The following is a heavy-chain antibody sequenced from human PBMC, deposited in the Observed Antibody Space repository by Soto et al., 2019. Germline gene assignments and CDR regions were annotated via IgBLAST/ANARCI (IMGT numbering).Heavy chain of an antibody. CDR2: IYRSGAT. J-gene: IGHJ6*02. V-gene: IGHV3-53*01. CDR3: ARDSGMIRGSYGVDV. D-gene: IGHD3-10*01. Sequence: GGSLRLSXAASGFTVTSNYLTWVRQAPGKGLEWVSVIYRSGATYYPDSVRGRFTASRDYSHNTLYLQMDSLRVEDTAVYYCARDSGMIRGSYGVDVWGPGTTVTVSS. CDR1: GFTVTSNY.